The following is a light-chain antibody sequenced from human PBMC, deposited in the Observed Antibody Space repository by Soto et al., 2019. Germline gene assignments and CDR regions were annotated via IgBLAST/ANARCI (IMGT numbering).Light chain of an antibody. CDR2: DVS. Sequence: QSALTQPRSVSGSPGQSVTISCTGTSSDVGGYNYVSWYQQHPGKAPKLMIYDVSKRPSGVPDRFSGSKSGNTASLTISGLQAEDEADYYCCSYAGSYTPFGTGNKVTX. J-gene: IGLJ1*01. CDR3: CSYAGSYTP. CDR1: SSDVGGYNY. V-gene: IGLV2-11*01.